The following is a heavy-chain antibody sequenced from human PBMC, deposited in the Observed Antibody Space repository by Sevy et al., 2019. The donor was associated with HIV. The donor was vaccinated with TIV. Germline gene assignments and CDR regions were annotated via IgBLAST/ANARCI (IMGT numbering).Heavy chain of an antibody. Sequence: SETLSLTCTVSGDSVSGGNYYWSWIRQPPGKGLEWIGYIYYSGSTNYNPSLKSRVTISIDTSKNQFSLRLTSVTAVDTAVYYCARGLFDYWGQGTLVTVSS. CDR2: IYYSGST. J-gene: IGHJ4*02. CDR3: ARGLFDY. CDR1: GDSVSGGNYY. V-gene: IGHV4-61*01.